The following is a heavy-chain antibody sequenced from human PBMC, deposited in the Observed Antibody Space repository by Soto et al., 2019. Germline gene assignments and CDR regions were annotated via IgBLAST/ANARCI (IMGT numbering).Heavy chain of an antibody. CDR3: AKVEQQLGGGYYYYGMDV. CDR1: GFTFSSYG. D-gene: IGHD6-13*01. CDR2: ISYDGSNK. V-gene: IGHV3-30*18. J-gene: IGHJ6*02. Sequence: GSLRLSCAASGFTFSSYGMHWVRQAPGKGLEWVAVISYDGSNKYYADSVKGRFTISRDNSKNTLYLQMNSLRAEDTAVYYCAKVEQQLGGGYYYYGMDVWGQGTTVTVSS.